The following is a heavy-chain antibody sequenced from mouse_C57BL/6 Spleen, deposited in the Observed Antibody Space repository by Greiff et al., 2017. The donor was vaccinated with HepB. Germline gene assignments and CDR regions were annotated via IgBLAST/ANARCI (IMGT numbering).Heavy chain of an antibody. CDR2: ISDGGSYT. Sequence: EVKLVESGGGLVKPGGSLKLSCAASGFTFSSYAMSWVRQTPEKRLEWVATISDGGSYTYYPDNVKGRFTISRDNAKNNLYLQMSHLKSEDTAMYYCARDYLRYQAWFAYWGQGTLVTVSA. V-gene: IGHV5-4*01. CDR1: GFTFSSYA. D-gene: IGHD1-1*01. J-gene: IGHJ3*01. CDR3: ARDYLRYQAWFAY.